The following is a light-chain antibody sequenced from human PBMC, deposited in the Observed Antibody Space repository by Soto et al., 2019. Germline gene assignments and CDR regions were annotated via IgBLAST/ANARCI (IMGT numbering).Light chain of an antibody. CDR3: HQYHNFPRT. CDR2: KAS. V-gene: IGKV1-5*03. Sequence: QLKQSASTLSASIGDIVTITCRASQSINGWLAWYQQKPGQAPNLLIYKASTLESGVPSRFSGSGSGTEFTLTISSLQPDDFATYYCHQYHNFPRTFRQGTKVDVK. CDR1: QSINGW. J-gene: IGKJ1*01.